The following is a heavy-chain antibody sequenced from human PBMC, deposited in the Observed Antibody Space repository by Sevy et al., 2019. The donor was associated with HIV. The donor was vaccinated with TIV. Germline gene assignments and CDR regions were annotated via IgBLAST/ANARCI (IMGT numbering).Heavy chain of an antibody. V-gene: IGHV3-23*01. J-gene: IGHJ6*02. CDR1: GFIFT. CDR2: ISGSGGST. CDR3: AKGDRTFYGLDV. D-gene: IGHD2-15*01. Sequence: GGSLRLSCAASGFIFTMTWVRQAPGKGLEWVSGISGSGGSTYYADSLKGRFTIFRDNSKNTVYLQVNSLRAEDTAVYYCAKGDRTFYGLDVWGQGTTVTVSS.